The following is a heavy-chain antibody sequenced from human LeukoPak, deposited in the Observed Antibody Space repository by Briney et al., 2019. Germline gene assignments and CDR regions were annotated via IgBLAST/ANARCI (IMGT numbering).Heavy chain of an antibody. V-gene: IGHV3-23*01. CDR1: GFTFSGYA. CDR2: ISGSGGST. D-gene: IGHD2-2*01. Sequence: GGSLRLSCAASGFTFSGYAMSWVRQAPGKGLEWVSAISGSGGSTYYADSVKGRFTISRDNSKNTLYPQINSLRAEDTAVYYCAKTGGIVVVPSANDYWGQGTLVTVSS. CDR3: AKTGGIVVVPSANDY. J-gene: IGHJ4*02.